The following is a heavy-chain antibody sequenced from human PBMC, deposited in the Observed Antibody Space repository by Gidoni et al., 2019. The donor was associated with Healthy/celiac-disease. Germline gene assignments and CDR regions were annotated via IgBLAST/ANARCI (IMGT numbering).Heavy chain of an antibody. D-gene: IGHD5-18*01. CDR3: ARGTWIQLWSFDY. CDR1: GFTFSSYW. J-gene: IGHJ4*02. Sequence: EVQLVESGGGLVQPGGSLRLSCAASGFTFSSYWMSWVRQAPGKGLEWVANIKQDGSEKYYVDSVKGRFTISRDNAKNSLYLQMNSLRAEDTAVYYCARGTWIQLWSFDYWGQGTLVTVSS. CDR2: IKQDGSEK. V-gene: IGHV3-7*03.